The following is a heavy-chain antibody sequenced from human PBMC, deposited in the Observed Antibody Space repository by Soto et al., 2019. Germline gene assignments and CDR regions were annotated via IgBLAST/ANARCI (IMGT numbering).Heavy chain of an antibody. CDR2: TYSGGST. J-gene: IGHJ6*02. CDR1: GFIVSSTY. Sequence: EVQLVESGGGLIQPGGSLRLSCAASGFIVSSTYMSWVRQAPRKGLEWVSITYSGGSTHYADSVKGRFTISRDNSKNTXYLQMNSLRAEDTAVYYCARDRLTVGVREYYGMDVWGQGTTVTVSS. CDR3: ARDRLTVGVREYYGMDV. D-gene: IGHD2-8*01. V-gene: IGHV3-53*01.